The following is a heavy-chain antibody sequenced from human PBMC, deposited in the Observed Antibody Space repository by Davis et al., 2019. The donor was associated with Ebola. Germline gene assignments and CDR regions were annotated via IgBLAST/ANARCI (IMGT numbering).Heavy chain of an antibody. CDR3: AKSEYGSGSSYFDY. J-gene: IGHJ4*02. Sequence: PGGSLRLSCAASGFTFSSYAMSWVRQAPGKGLEWVANIKQDGSEKYYVDSVKGRFTISRDNAKNSLYLQMNSLRAEDTAVYYCAKSEYGSGSSYFDYWGQGTLVTVSS. CDR2: IKQDGSEK. V-gene: IGHV3-7*03. CDR1: GFTFSSYA. D-gene: IGHD3-10*01.